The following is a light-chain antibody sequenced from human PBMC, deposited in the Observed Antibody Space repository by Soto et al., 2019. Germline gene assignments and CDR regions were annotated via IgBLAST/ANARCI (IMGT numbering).Light chain of an antibody. V-gene: IGKV3-15*01. Sequence: IVMTHSPATLSVSPLERASLSFRASQSVSSNLAWYQQKPGLAPRLLIYGASTRATGIPARFSGSVSGTDFTLTINRLEPEDFAVYYCQQYGSSITFGQGTRLEIK. CDR3: QQYGSSIT. CDR1: QSVSSN. CDR2: GAS. J-gene: IGKJ5*01.